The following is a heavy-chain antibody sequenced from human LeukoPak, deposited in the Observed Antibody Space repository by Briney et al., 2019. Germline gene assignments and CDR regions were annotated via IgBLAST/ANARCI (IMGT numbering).Heavy chain of an antibody. D-gene: IGHD6-19*01. CDR1: GGFISSYY. CDR3: ARGGYSSGYDAFDI. CDR2: IYYSGSP. Sequence: SETLSLTCTVSGGFISSYYWSWIRQPPGKGLEWIGYIYYSGSPNYNPSLKSRVTISVDTSKNQFSLKLSSVTAADTAVYYCARGGYSSGYDAFDIWGQGTMVTVSS. J-gene: IGHJ3*02. V-gene: IGHV4-59*01.